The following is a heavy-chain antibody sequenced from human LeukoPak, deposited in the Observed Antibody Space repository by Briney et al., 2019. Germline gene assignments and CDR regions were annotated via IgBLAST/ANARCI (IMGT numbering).Heavy chain of an antibody. CDR1: GGTFSSYA. CDR2: IIPIFGTA. J-gene: IGHJ6*03. Sequence: GASVKVSCKASGGTFSSYAISWVRQAPGQGLEWMGGIIPIFGTANYAQKFQGRVTITADKSTSTAYMELRSLRSDDTAVYYCARGSSTTPRKYYMDVWGKGTTVTVSS. D-gene: IGHD6-6*01. CDR3: ARGSSTTPRKYYMDV. V-gene: IGHV1-69*06.